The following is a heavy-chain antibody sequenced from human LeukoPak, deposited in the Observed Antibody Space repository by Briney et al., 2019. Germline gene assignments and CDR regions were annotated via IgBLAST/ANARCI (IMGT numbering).Heavy chain of an antibody. CDR3: ARDMNVDTAMDI. D-gene: IGHD5-18*01. CDR2: IRSDASTT. CDR1: QFTLSNYW. V-gene: IGHV3-74*01. Sequence: GGSLRLSCAASQFTLSNYWMHWVRQAPGKGLVWVSFIRSDASTTAYAGSVKGRFTISRDNAKNTLYLQMNSLTVEDTAMYYCARDMNVDTAMDIWGQGTLVTVSS. J-gene: IGHJ3*02.